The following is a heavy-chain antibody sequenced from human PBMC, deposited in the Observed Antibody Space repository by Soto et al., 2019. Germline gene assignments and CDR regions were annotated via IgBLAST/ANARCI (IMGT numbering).Heavy chain of an antibody. D-gene: IGHD6-13*01. Sequence: XETLSLTCAVYGGSFSGYYWSWIRQPPGKGLEWIGEINHSGSTNYNPSLKSRVTISVDTSKNQFSLELSSVTAADTAVYYCARAANAYSSSWYVGYYYYGMDVWSQGTTVTVSS. CDR3: ARAANAYSSSWYVGYYYYGMDV. CDR1: GGSFSGYY. V-gene: IGHV4-34*01. J-gene: IGHJ6*02. CDR2: INHSGST.